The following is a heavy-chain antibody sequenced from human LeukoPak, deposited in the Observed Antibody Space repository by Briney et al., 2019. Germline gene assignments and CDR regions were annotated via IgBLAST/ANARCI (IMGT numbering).Heavy chain of an antibody. CDR1: GFTFSSHW. CDR2: LNDDGTYV. Sequence: PGGSLRLSCVVSGFTFSSHWMHWVRHAPGKGLVWVSRLNDDGTYVDYADSVKGRFTISRDNSKNTLYLELSSLRAEDTAVYYCASLDIWGQGTMVTVSS. J-gene: IGHJ3*02. V-gene: IGHV3-74*01. CDR3: ASLDI.